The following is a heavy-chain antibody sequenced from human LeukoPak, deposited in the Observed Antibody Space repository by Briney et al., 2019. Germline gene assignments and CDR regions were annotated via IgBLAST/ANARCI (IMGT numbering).Heavy chain of an antibody. CDR3: ARGLGSGIVSLRYFDY. CDR1: GGTFNSYA. V-gene: IGHV1-69*13. Sequence: ASVKVSCKASGGTFNSYAISWVRQAPGQGLEWMGGIIPIFGTANYAQKFQGRVTITADESTSTAYMELSSLRSGDTAMYYCARGLGSGIVSLRYFDYWGQGTLVTVSS. D-gene: IGHD3-10*01. CDR2: IIPIFGTA. J-gene: IGHJ4*02.